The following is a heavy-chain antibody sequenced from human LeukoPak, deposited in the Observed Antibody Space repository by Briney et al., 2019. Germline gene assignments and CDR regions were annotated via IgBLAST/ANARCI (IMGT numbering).Heavy chain of an antibody. CDR1: GFTFSRYW. V-gene: IGHV3-30-3*01. Sequence: GGSLRLACAASGFTFSRYWMSWVRQAPGKGLEWVAVISYDGSNKYYADSVKGRFTISRDNSKNTLYLQMNSLRAEDTAVYYCARDPGGFDYWGQGTLVTVSS. CDR2: ISYDGSNK. CDR3: ARDPGGFDY. J-gene: IGHJ4*02.